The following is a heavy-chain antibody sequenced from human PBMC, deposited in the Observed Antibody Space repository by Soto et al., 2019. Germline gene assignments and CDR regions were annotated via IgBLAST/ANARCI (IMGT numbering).Heavy chain of an antibody. CDR1: GFTFSSYG. CDR3: AAGYSFGDY. V-gene: IGHV3-30*03. Sequence: QVQVEESGGGVVQPGRSLRLSCTASGFTFSSYGMQWVRQAPGKGLEWVAVISNDGSNKHYGDPVKGRFTISRDNSKNTLYLQMNSLRAEDTAVYYCAAGYSFGDYWGQGALVTVSS. CDR2: ISNDGSNK. J-gene: IGHJ4*02. D-gene: IGHD5-18*01.